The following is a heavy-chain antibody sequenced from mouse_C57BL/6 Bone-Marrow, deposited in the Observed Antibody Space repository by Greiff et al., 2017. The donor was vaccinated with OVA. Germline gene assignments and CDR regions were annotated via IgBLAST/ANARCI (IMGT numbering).Heavy chain of an antibody. Sequence: QVQLQQSGPELVKPGASVKISCKASGYAFSSSWMNWVKQRPGQGLEWIGRIYPGDGDTNYNGKFKGKATLTADKSSSTAYMQLSSLTSEDSAVYFCARLLLPYYFDYWGQGTTLTVSS. D-gene: IGHD1-1*01. CDR1: GYAFSSSW. J-gene: IGHJ2*01. V-gene: IGHV1-82*01. CDR2: IYPGDGDT. CDR3: ARLLLPYYFDY.